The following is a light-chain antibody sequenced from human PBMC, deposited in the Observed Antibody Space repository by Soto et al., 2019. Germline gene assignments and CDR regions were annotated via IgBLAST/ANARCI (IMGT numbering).Light chain of an antibody. CDR1: QSVLYSSNNKNY. J-gene: IGKJ5*01. CDR2: WAS. Sequence: DIVMTQSPDSLAVSLGERATINCKSSQSVLYSSNNKNYLAWYQQKPGQPPKLLIYWASTRESGVPDRFSGSGSGTDFTLTISRLEPEDFAVYYCQQYGSSSITFGQGTRLEI. CDR3: QQYGSSSIT. V-gene: IGKV4-1*01.